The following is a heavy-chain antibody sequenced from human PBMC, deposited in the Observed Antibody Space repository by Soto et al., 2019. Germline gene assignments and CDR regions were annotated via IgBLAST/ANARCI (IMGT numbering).Heavy chain of an antibody. CDR2: INPSGGST. Sequence: ASVKVSCKAPGYTFTSYYMHWVRQAPGQGLEWMGIINPSGGSTSYAQKFQGRVTMTRDTSTSTVYMELSSLRSEDTAVYYCARAVQWLYWFDPWGQGTLVTVSS. CDR1: GYTFTSYY. D-gene: IGHD6-19*01. CDR3: ARAVQWLYWFDP. J-gene: IGHJ5*02. V-gene: IGHV1-46*01.